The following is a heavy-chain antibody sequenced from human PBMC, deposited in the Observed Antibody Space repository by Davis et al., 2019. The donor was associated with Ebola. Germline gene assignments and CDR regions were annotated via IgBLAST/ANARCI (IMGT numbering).Heavy chain of an antibody. J-gene: IGHJ4*02. CDR2: ISGSGGST. CDR1: GFTFSSYA. Sequence: GGSLRLSCAASGFTFSSYAMSWVRQAPGKGLEWVSAISGSGGSTYYADSVKGRFTISRDNSKNTLYLQMNSLRAEDTAVYYCAKPLLGGELYPPDYWGQGTLVTVSS. D-gene: IGHD3-16*01. CDR3: AKPLLGGELYPPDY. V-gene: IGHV3-23*01.